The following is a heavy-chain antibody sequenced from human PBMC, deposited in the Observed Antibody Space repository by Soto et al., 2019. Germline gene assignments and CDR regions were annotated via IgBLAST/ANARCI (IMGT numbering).Heavy chain of an antibody. V-gene: IGHV3-11*05. CDR2: ISSSSSYT. CDR1: GFTFSDYY. D-gene: IGHD5-18*01. J-gene: IGHJ4*02. CDR3: ARDLGVGDTAMLDY. Sequence: QVQLVESGGGLVKPGGFLRLSCAASGFTFSDYYMSWIRQAPGKGLEWVSYISSSSSYTNYADSVKGRFTISRDNAKNSLYLQMNSLRAEDTAVYYCARDLGVGDTAMLDYWGQGTLVTVSS.